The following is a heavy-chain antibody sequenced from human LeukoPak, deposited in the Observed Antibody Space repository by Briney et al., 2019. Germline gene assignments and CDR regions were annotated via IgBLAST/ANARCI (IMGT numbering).Heavy chain of an antibody. Sequence: GRSLRLSCAASGFTFNSYAMHWVRQAPGKGLEWAAGIWFDGTNKFHADSVKGRFTISRDNSKNTLYLQMDSLRAEDTAVYYCAKEGYNYVIDYWGQGTLVTVSS. CDR3: AKEGYNYVIDY. J-gene: IGHJ4*02. CDR2: IWFDGTNK. D-gene: IGHD5-24*01. V-gene: IGHV3-33*06. CDR1: GFTFNSYA.